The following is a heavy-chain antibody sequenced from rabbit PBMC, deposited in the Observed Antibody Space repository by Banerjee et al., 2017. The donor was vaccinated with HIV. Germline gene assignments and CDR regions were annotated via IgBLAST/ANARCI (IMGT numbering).Heavy chain of an antibody. D-gene: IGHD7-1*01. Sequence: QEQLVESGGGLVQPEGSLTLTCTASGFSFSINYYMCWVRQAPGKGLEWIGCITYGGSAYYASWVKGRFTISRDNAQNTVSLQMTSLTAADTATYFCARDLAAVTGWNFGLWGPGTLVTVS. J-gene: IGHJ4*01. V-gene: IGHV1S45*01. CDR1: GFSFSINYY. CDR3: ARDLAAVTGWNFGL. CDR2: ITYGGSA.